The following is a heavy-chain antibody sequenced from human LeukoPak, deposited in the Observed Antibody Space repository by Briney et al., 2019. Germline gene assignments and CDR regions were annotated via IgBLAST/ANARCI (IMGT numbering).Heavy chain of an antibody. D-gene: IGHD3-3*01. CDR1: GFTFNNYA. J-gene: IGHJ4*02. CDR3: AKSAGITIFGVVWY. V-gene: IGHV3-23*01. Sequence: PGGSLRLSCAASGFTFNNYAMSWVRQAPGKGLDWVSAIVSGGGRTYYADSVKGRFTISRDSSKDTLYLQMNSLRAEDTAVYYCAKSAGITIFGVVWYWGQGTLVTVSS. CDR2: IVSGGGRT.